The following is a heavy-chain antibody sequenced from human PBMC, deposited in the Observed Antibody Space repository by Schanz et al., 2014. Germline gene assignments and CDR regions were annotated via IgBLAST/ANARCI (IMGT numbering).Heavy chain of an antibody. CDR3: ARSGSSNWYFFDY. V-gene: IGHV1-69*04. CDR2: IIPILGIA. D-gene: IGHD6-13*01. J-gene: IGHJ4*02. Sequence: QVQLVQSGAEVKKPGASVKVSCKASGYTFTSHGISWVRQAPGQGLEWMGRIIPILGIANYAQKFQGRVTITRDTLASTAYMEVSSLRSEDTAVYYCARSGSSNWYFFDYWGQGTLVTVSS. CDR1: GYTFTSHG.